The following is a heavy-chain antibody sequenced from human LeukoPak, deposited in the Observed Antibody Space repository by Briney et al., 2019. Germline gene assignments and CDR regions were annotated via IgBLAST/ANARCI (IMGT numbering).Heavy chain of an antibody. Sequence: SETLSLTCTVSGGSISNYYWSWIRQPPGKGLEWIGYIYYSGSTNYNPSLKSRVTISVDTSKNQFSLNLSSVTAADTAMYYCARDRSPEGYYDSSHWDYYHGMDVWGQGTTVSVSS. J-gene: IGHJ6*02. CDR1: GGSISNYY. V-gene: IGHV4-59*01. D-gene: IGHD3-22*01. CDR2: IYYSGST. CDR3: ARDRSPEGYYDSSHWDYYHGMDV.